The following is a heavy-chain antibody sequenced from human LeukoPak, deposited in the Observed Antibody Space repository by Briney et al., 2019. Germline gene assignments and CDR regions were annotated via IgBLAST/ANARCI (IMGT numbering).Heavy chain of an antibody. D-gene: IGHD6-19*01. CDR1: RYTFSRFW. CDR3: ARDRYSSGWLGFMDV. V-gene: IGHV3-7*01. J-gene: IGHJ6*03. Sequence: GGSLRLSYAACRYTFSRFWLSWATHAPGKGLEGVANINQDGSEKYYVDSVKGRFTISRDNAKNSLYLQMNSLRDEDTAVYYCARDRYSSGWLGFMDVWGKGTTVTVSS. CDR2: INQDGSEK.